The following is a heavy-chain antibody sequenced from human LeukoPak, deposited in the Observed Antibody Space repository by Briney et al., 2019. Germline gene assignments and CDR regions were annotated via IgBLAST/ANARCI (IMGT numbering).Heavy chain of an antibody. Sequence: AGGSLRLSCAASGFPLSNYGMNWLRQAPGKGVEWVSYISSSSSAINYADSVKGRFTISRDNGKNSLYLQMNSLRVEDTAVYYCARGGAARPDYWGQGTLVTVSS. CDR1: GFPLSNYG. J-gene: IGHJ4*02. CDR2: ISSSSSAI. CDR3: ARGGAARPDY. D-gene: IGHD6-6*01. V-gene: IGHV3-48*01.